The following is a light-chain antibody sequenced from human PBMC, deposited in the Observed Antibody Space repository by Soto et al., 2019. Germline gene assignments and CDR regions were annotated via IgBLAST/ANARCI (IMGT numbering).Light chain of an antibody. CDR2: DAS. V-gene: IGKV3-11*01. CDR1: QSVNRY. J-gene: IGKJ5*01. Sequence: EIVLTQSPATLSLSPGERATLSCRASQSVNRYLAWYQQKPGQAPRLLIYDASNMATGIPARFSGSGSGTDFTLTISSLEPEDFAVYYCQQRSNWPPITFGQGTRLEIK. CDR3: QQRSNWPPIT.